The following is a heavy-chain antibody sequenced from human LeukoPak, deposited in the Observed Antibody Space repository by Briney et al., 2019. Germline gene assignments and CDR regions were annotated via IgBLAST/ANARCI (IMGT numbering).Heavy chain of an antibody. CDR1: GDSISSSGYY. Sequence: SETLSLTCTVSGDSISSSGYYWEWIRQPPGKGLEWIANIYYTGSIYYNPFLKSRVAMPVDTSKNQFSLNVNSVTAADTAVYFCARHRRADFRPGGPIDYWGQGILVTVSS. CDR3: ARHRRADFRPGGPIDY. CDR2: IYYTGSI. D-gene: IGHD3-3*01. J-gene: IGHJ4*02. V-gene: IGHV4-39*01.